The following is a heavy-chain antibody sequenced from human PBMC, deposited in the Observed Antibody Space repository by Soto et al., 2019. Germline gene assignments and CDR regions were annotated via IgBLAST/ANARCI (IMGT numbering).Heavy chain of an antibody. CDR2: IKTDGSSP. J-gene: IGHJ4*02. V-gene: IGHV3-74*01. CDR3: ARDRIAGSGSCDN. CDR1: GFTFNNYW. D-gene: IGHD3-10*01. Sequence: GGSLRLSCVASGFTFNNYWMHWVRQVPGKGLVWVSRIKTDGSSPNYADSVEGRFTISSDNAKNTLYLQMNSLRAEETAVYYCARDRIAGSGSCDNWGQGNLVTVSS.